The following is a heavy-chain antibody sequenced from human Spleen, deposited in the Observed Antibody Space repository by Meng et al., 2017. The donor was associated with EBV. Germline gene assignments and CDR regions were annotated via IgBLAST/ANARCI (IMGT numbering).Heavy chain of an antibody. V-gene: IGHV4-34*01. Sequence: QVLLQQRGAGLLKPSEAMPLTCAVDGGSFSGYYWSWIRQSPGKGLQWIGEINHSGNTIYNPSLKSRVTISVDTSKLQFSLNLTSVTAADTAVYYCARGGHFGAAAGPDYWGQGTLVTSPQ. CDR1: GGSFSGYY. D-gene: IGHD6-13*01. CDR2: INHSGNT. J-gene: IGHJ4*02. CDR3: ARGGHFGAAAGPDY.